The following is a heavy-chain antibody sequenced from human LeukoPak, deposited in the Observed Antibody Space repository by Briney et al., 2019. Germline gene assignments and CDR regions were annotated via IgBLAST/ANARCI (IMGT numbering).Heavy chain of an antibody. V-gene: IGHV3-48*02. CDR2: ISSDRTTI. CDR1: GFTFSSYT. Sequence: PGGSLRLSCAASGFTFSSYTMSWVRQAPGKGLEWVSSISSDRTTIFYADSVKGRFTISRDNAQNSLYLQMNSLRDEDTAVYYCASQKGMDYWGQGTLVIVSS. J-gene: IGHJ4*02. CDR3: ASQKGMDY.